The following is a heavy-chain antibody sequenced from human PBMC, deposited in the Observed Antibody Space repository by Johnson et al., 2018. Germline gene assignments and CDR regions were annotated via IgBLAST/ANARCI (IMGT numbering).Heavy chain of an antibody. D-gene: IGHD4-23*01. J-gene: IGHJ6*02. CDR1: GGTFSSYA. CDR3: ARVGAPVVNKYYYYGRDV. V-gene: IGHV1-69*01. CDR2: IIPIFGTA. Sequence: QVQLVQSGAEVKKPGSSVKVSCKASGGTFSSYAISWVRQAPGQGLEWMGGIIPIFGTANYAQKFQGRVTFTADESTSTDYMELSSLRSEDTAVYYCARVGAPVVNKYYYYGRDVWGQGTTVTVSS.